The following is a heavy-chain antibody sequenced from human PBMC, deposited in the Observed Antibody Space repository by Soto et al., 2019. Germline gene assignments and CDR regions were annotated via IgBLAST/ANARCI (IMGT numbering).Heavy chain of an antibody. Sequence: GGSLRLSCATSGFSFNDYAMYWVRQAPGQGLEWVAIISSDGHHQFYLDNLRGRFTVSRDNSKNTLYLQMNSLRPEDTAVYYCSRGTYYPQSSGLNADYWGPGPVVTVSS. CDR3: SRGTYYPQSSGLNADY. V-gene: IGHV3-30*03. D-gene: IGHD3-22*01. CDR1: GFSFNDYA. CDR2: ISSDGHHQ. J-gene: IGHJ4*02.